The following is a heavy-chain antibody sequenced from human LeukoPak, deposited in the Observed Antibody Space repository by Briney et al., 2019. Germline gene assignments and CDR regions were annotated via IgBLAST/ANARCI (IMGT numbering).Heavy chain of an antibody. CDR1: GGSLSSGGYS. Sequence: SETLPLTCAVSGGSLSSGGYSWSWIRRPPGKGLEWIGYIYDSGSTYYNPSLKSRVTISVDRSKNQFSLKLSSVTAADTAVYYCARLKDTYYDGSGYSGYYFDYWGQGTLVTVSS. V-gene: IGHV4-30-2*01. D-gene: IGHD3-22*01. J-gene: IGHJ4*02. CDR3: ARLKDTYYDGSGYSGYYFDY. CDR2: IYDSGST.